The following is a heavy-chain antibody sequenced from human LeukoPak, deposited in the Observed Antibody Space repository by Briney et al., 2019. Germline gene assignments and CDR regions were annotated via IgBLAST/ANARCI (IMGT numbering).Heavy chain of an antibody. J-gene: IGHJ4*02. CDR1: GSTFDDYA. D-gene: IGHD3-10*01. CDR2: INQDEGEK. Sequence: GGSLRLSCAASGSTFDDYAMHWVRQAPGKGLEWVANINQDEGEKYYVDSVKGRFTISRDNAKNSLSLQMNSLRVEDTAVYYCARANRITMIRGVVSHFDFWGQGTLVTVSS. V-gene: IGHV3-7*01. CDR3: ARANRITMIRGVVSHFDF.